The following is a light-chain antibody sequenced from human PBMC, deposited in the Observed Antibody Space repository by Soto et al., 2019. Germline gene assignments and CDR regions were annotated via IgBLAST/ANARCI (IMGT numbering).Light chain of an antibody. CDR3: SSYTSSSPCV. CDR1: SSDIGGYKF. J-gene: IGLJ1*01. Sequence: SVLTQPGSVCWSTGQSITMSCTGTSSDIGGYKFVSWYQQHPGKAPKLMIYEVTNRPSGVSDRFSGSKSGNTASLTISGLQAEDEADYYCSSYTSSSPCVFGTGTKVTVL. CDR2: EVT. V-gene: IGLV2-14*01.